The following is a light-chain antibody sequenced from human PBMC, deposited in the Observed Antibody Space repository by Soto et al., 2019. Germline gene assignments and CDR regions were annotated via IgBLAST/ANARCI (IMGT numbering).Light chain of an antibody. CDR2: SNN. V-gene: IGLV1-44*01. CDR3: AAWDDSLNGLWV. Sequence: QAVVTQPPSASGTPGQRVTISCSGSSSNIGSNTVNWYQQLPGTAPKLLTYSNNQRPSGVPDRFSGSKSGTSASLAISGLQSEDEADYYCAAWDDSLNGLWVFGGGTKVTVL. CDR1: SSNIGSNT. J-gene: IGLJ3*02.